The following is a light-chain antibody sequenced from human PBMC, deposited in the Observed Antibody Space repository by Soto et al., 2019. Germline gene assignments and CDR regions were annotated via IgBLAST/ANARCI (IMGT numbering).Light chain of an antibody. CDR3: QSYDTSLRDYV. CDR1: GSNIGAYYD. CDR2: SNT. V-gene: IGLV1-40*01. J-gene: IGLJ1*01. Sequence: QSVLTQPPSLSGAPGQRVTISCTGSGSNIGAYYDVHWYQQVPGTAPKLLIFSNTNRPSGVPDRFSGSKSGTSASLAITGLQAEDEADYYCQSYDTSLRDYVFGTGTKVTVL.